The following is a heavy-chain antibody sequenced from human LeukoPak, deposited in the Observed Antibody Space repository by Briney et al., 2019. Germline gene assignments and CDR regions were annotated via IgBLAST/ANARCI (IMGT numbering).Heavy chain of an antibody. Sequence: PSETLSLTCTVSGYSISSGYYWGWIRQPPGKGLEWIGSIYHSGSTYYNPSLKSRVTISVDTSKNQFSLKLSSVTAADTAVYYCATSLTYYYDSSGYQFDYWGQGTLVTVSS. D-gene: IGHD3-22*01. CDR2: IYHSGST. V-gene: IGHV4-38-2*02. CDR3: ATSLTYYYDSSGYQFDY. J-gene: IGHJ4*02. CDR1: GYSISSGYY.